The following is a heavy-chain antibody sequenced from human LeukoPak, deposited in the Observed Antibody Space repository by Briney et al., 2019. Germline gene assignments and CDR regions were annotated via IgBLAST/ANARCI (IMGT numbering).Heavy chain of an antibody. CDR1: GGSISSSDYY. Sequence: SETLSLTCTVSGGSISSSDYYWSWIRQPPGKGLEWIGYIYYSGSTYYNPSLKSRVTMSVDTSKNQFSLKVSSVTAADTAVYYCARWRTAKTAFDYWGQGTLVTVSS. V-gene: IGHV4-30-4*01. CDR3: ARWRTAKTAFDY. J-gene: IGHJ4*02. CDR2: IYYSGST. D-gene: IGHD2-21*02.